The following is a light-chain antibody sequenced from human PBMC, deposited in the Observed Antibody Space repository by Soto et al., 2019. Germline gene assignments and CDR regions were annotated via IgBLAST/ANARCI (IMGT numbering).Light chain of an antibody. V-gene: IGKV3-20*01. Sequence: VLTQSPGTLSLSPGERATLSCRANQNLGDGRLAWYQQKPGQPPTLLIYDASTRATGIPDRFSGSGSGTDFTLTISRLEPEDFAVYYCQEHASIFGQGTRLEIK. CDR2: DAS. CDR1: QNLGDGR. J-gene: IGKJ5*01. CDR3: QEHASI.